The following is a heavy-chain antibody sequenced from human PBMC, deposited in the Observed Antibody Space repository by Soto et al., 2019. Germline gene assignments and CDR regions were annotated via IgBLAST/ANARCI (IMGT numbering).Heavy chain of an antibody. CDR2: IIPIFGTA. CDR3: ARDRGDIVVVPAAIGCYYYYGMDV. V-gene: IGHV1-69*13. J-gene: IGHJ6*02. D-gene: IGHD2-2*02. CDR1: GGTFSSYA. Sequence: GASVKVSCKASGGTFSSYAISWVRQAPGQGLEWMGGIIPIFGTANYAQKFQGRVTITADESTSTAYMELSSLRSEDTAVYYCARDRGDIVVVPAAIGCYYYYGMDVWGQGTTVTVSS.